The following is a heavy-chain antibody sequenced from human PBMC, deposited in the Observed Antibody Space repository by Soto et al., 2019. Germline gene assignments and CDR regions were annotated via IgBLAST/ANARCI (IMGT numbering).Heavy chain of an antibody. CDR1: CGSISSSSYY. CDR2: IYYSGST. CDR3: ARREYSYGHFDY. D-gene: IGHD5-18*01. Sequence: LSLTCTVSCGSISSSSYYWGWIRQPPGKGLEWIGSIYYSGSTYYNPSLKSRVTISVDTSKNQFSLKLSSVTAADTAVYYCARREYSYGHFDYWGQGTLVTVSS. J-gene: IGHJ4*02. V-gene: IGHV4-39*01.